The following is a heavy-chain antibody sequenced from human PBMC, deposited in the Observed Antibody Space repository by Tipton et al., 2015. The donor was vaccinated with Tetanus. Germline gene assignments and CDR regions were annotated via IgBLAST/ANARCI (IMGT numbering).Heavy chain of an antibody. J-gene: IGHJ6*02. CDR3: ARAGPQATFGVKYGMYV. CDR1: GYTFTGNY. D-gene: IGHD3-3*01. Sequence: QSGAEVRKPGASVKVSCKAAGYTFTGNYLQWVRQAPGQGLEWMGWVNPDSGGTNSAQKFQGRVTMTRDTSISTAYRELSRLRSDDTAVYYCARAGPQATFGVKYGMYVWGQGTTVTVSS. V-gene: IGHV1-2*02. CDR2: VNPDSGGT.